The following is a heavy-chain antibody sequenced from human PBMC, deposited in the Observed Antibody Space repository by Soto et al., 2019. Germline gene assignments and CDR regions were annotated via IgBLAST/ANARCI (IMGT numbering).Heavy chain of an antibody. CDR2: ITSSSSSI. CDR3: ARDTFLVGENRNWFDP. D-gene: IGHD1-26*01. Sequence: GGSLRLSCVASGFTFRTYTMNWVRQAPGKGLEWVASITSSSSSINYADSLKGRFTISRDNAKNSLYLQMNSLGAEDTAVYYCARDTFLVGENRNWFDPWGQGTLVTVSS. J-gene: IGHJ5*02. V-gene: IGHV3-21*01. CDR1: GFTFRTYT.